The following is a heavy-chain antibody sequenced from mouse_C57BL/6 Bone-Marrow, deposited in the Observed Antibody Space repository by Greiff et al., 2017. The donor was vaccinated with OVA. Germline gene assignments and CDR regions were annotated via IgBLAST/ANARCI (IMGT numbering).Heavy chain of an antibody. CDR3: ARKDFYYYAMDY. V-gene: IGHV1-76*01. CDR1: GYTFTDYY. CDR2: IYPGSGNT. J-gene: IGHJ4*01. Sequence: VQLQQSGAELVRPGASVKLSCKASGYTFTDYYINWVKQRPGQGLEWIARIYPGSGNTYYHEKFKGKATLTAEKSSSTAYMELSSLTSEDAAVYFCARKDFYYYAMDYWGQGTSVTVSS.